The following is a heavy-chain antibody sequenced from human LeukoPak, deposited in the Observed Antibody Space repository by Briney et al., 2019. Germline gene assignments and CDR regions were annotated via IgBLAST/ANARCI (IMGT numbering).Heavy chain of an antibody. J-gene: IGHJ3*02. CDR1: GFTFSSYG. CDR2: ISYDGSNK. D-gene: IGHD1-26*01. V-gene: IGHV3-30*18. CDR3: AKEGTTHGAFDI. Sequence: GGSLRLSCAASGFTFSSYGMHWVRQAPGKGLEWVAVISYDGSNKYYADSVKGRFTISRDNSKNTLYLQMNSLRAEDTAVYYCAKEGTTHGAFDIWGQGTRVTVSS.